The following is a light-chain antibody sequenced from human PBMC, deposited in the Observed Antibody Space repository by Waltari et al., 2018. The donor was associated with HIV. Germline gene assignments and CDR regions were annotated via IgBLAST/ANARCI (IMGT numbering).Light chain of an antibody. V-gene: IGLV2-14*01. CDR1: SSDVGGYKY. CDR3: SSYTSSRTPYYV. Sequence: QSALTQPASVSGSPGQSLTISCTGTSSDVGGYKYFYWYQQHPGKAPKLMIYDVSNRPLGVSTRFSGSKSGNTASLTISGLRAEDEADYFCSSYTSSRTPYYVLGTGTEVTVL. J-gene: IGLJ1*01. CDR2: DVS.